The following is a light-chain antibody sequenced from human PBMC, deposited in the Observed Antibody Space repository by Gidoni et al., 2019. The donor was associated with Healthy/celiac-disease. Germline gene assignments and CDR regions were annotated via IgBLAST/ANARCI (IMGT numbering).Light chain of an antibody. Sequence: SYRLTQPSSVSVSPGQTARITCSGDVLAKKYARWFQQKPGQAPVLVIYKDSERPSGIPERFSGSSSGTTVTLTISGAQVEDEADYYCYSAADNNEVVGGGTKLTVL. V-gene: IGLV3-27*01. J-gene: IGLJ3*02. CDR3: YSAADNNEV. CDR2: KDS. CDR1: VLAKKY.